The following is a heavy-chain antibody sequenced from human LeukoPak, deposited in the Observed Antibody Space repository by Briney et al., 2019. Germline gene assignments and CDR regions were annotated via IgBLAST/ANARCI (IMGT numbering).Heavy chain of an antibody. CDR3: VKDLQWELPRGDALDI. CDR2: INPKSGGT. D-gene: IGHD1-26*01. J-gene: IGHJ3*02. Sequence: ASVKVSCKSSGYTFTDYYMHWVRQAPGQGLEWMGWINPKSGGTNYAQNFRGRVTMTRNTSISTAYMELSRLRSDDTAVYYCVKDLQWELPRGDALDIWGQGTMVTVSS. CDR1: GYTFTDYY. V-gene: IGHV1-2*02.